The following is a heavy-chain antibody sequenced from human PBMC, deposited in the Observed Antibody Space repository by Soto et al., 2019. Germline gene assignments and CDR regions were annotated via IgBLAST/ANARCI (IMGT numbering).Heavy chain of an antibody. CDR2: ISVGGDST. CDR1: GLTFSNYA. CDR3: AKAERLRGWFDP. D-gene: IGHD3-3*01. J-gene: IGHJ5*02. V-gene: IGHV3-23*01. Sequence: EVQVLESGGGLVQPGGSLRLSCAASGLTFSNYAMYWVRQAPGKGLEWVSAISVGGDSTYYAVSVQGRFTISRDNSKNTLYLQMNSLSAEDTAVFYCAKAERLRGWFDPWGQGTLVTVSS.